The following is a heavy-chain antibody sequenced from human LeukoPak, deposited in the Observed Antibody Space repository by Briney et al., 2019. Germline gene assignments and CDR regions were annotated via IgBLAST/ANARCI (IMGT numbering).Heavy chain of an antibody. V-gene: IGHV4-59*01. CDR3: ARETNRELDWFDP. D-gene: IGHD1-1*01. CDR1: GGSISSYY. CDR2: IYYSGST. Sequence: PSETLSLTCTVSGGSISSYYWSWIRQPPGKGLEWIGYIYYSGSTNYNPSLKSRVTISVDTSKNQFSLKLSSVTAADTAVYYCARETNRELDWFDPWGQGTLVTVSS. J-gene: IGHJ5*02.